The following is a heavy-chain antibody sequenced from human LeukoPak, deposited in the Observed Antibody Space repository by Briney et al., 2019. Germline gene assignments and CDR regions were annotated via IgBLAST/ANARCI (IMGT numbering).Heavy chain of an antibody. Sequence: GGSLRLSYAASGFTFSSYAMSWVRQAPGKGLEWVSVIGASGGSTYYADSMKGRFTISRDNSKNTLYLQMNSLRAEDTAVYYCAKHPSYTSNWYYFDYWGQGTLVTVSS. CDR3: AKHPSYTSNWYYFDY. D-gene: IGHD6-13*01. J-gene: IGHJ4*02. V-gene: IGHV3-23*01. CDR2: IGASGGST. CDR1: GFTFSSYA.